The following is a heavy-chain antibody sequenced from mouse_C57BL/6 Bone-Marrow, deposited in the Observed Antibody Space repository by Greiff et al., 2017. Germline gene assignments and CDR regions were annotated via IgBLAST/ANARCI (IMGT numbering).Heavy chain of an antibody. D-gene: IGHD1-1*02. J-gene: IGHJ4*01. CDR2: IYPSDSET. V-gene: IGHV1-61*01. CDR3: ARRGVAHYYAMDY. CDR1: GYTFTSYW. Sequence: VQLQQPGAELVRPGSSVKLSCKASGYTFTSYWMDWVKQRPGQGLEWIGNIYPSDSETHYNQKFKDKATLTVDKSSSTAYMQLSSLTSEDSAVYYCARRGVAHYYAMDYWGQGTSVTVSS.